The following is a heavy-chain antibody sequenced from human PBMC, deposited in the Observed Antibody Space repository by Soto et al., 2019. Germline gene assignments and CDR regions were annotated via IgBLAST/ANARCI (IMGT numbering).Heavy chain of an antibody. CDR3: ARGLRQLWLRDYYYYGMDV. J-gene: IGHJ6*02. CDR1: GGSFSGYY. V-gene: IGHV4-34*01. Sequence: QVQLQQWGAGLLKPSETLSLTCAVYGGSFSGYYWSWIRQPPGKGLEWIGEINHSGSTNYNPSLKSRVTISVDTSKNQFSPKLSSVTAADTAVYYCARGLRQLWLRDYYYYGMDVWGQGTTVTVSS. D-gene: IGHD5-18*01. CDR2: INHSGST.